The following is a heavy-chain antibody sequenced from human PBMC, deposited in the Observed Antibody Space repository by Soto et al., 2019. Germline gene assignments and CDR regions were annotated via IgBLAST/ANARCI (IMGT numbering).Heavy chain of an antibody. CDR1: GGSISSSY. J-gene: IGHJ5*02. CDR3: ARGHNWSDP. Sequence: QVQLQESGPGLVKPSETLSLTCTVSGGSISSSYWSWIRQSPGKGLEWIGYIYYSGSTKYNPSLKSRVTISVDTSKNQFSLNLSSVTAADTAVYYCARGHNWSDPWGQGTLVTVSS. CDR2: IYYSGST. V-gene: IGHV4-59*01.